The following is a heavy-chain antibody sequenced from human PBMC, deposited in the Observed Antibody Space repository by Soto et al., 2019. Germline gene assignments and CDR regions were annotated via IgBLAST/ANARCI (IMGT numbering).Heavy chain of an antibody. V-gene: IGHV1-18*04. Sequence: GASVKVSCKASGYTFTSYGISWVRQAPGQGLERMGWISAYNGNTNYAQKLQGRVTMTTDTSTSTAYMELRSLRSNDTAVYYCAREGPYYDILTGYLTIYYFDYWGQGTLVTVSS. CDR2: ISAYNGNT. CDR3: AREGPYYDILTGYLTIYYFDY. CDR1: GYTFTSYG. J-gene: IGHJ4*01. D-gene: IGHD3-9*01.